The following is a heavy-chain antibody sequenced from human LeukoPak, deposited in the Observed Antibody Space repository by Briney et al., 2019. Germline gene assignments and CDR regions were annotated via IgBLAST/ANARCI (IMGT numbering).Heavy chain of an antibody. J-gene: IGHJ4*02. CDR1: GFTFSSYA. CDR3: ARSDRRNDY. CDR2: ISGSGGST. V-gene: IGHV3-23*01. D-gene: IGHD1-14*01. Sequence: GGSLRLSCAASGFTFSSYAMSWVRQAPGKGLEWVSAISGSGGSTYYADSVKGRFTISRDNAKNSLYLQMNSLRAEDTAVYYCARSDRRNDYWGQGTLVTVSS.